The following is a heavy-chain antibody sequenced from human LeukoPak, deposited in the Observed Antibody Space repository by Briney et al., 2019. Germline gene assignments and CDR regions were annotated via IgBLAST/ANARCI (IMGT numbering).Heavy chain of an antibody. CDR1: GGSFGGYY. J-gene: IGHJ4*02. CDR3: ARGIDSYGSLPFDY. Sequence: SETLSLTCAVYGGSFGGYYWSWIRQPPGKGLEWIGEINHSGSTNYNPSLKSRVTISVDTSKNQFSLKLSSVTAADTAVYYCARGIDSYGSLPFDYWGQGTLVTVSS. D-gene: IGHD5-18*01. V-gene: IGHV4-34*01. CDR2: INHSGST.